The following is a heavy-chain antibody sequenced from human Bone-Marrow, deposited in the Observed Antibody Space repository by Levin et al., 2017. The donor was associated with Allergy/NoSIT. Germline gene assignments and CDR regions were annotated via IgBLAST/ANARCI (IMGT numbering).Heavy chain of an antibody. D-gene: IGHD3-16*01. Sequence: ASVKVSCKVSGYSLTELSIYWVRQAPGKGLNWMAGFDPEDGETIYARGFQGRVTLTEDPSTDTAYMELTSLKYEDTAVYYCATERPSGGSPIYWGHGTLVSVSS. CDR1: GYSLTELS. J-gene: IGHJ4*01. V-gene: IGHV1-24*01. CDR3: ATERPSGGSPIY. CDR2: FDPEDGET.